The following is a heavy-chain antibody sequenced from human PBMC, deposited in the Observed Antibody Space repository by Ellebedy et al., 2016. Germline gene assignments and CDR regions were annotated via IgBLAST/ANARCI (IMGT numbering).Heavy chain of an antibody. D-gene: IGHD5-24*01. Sequence: ASVKVSCKASGYTFTSYGISWVRQAPGQGLEWMGWISAYNGNTNYAQKLQGRVTMTTDTSTSTAYMELRSLRSDDTAVYYCARWISRVGWLQPSDYWGQGTLVTVSS. V-gene: IGHV1-18*01. CDR2: ISAYNGNT. J-gene: IGHJ4*02. CDR1: GYTFTSYG. CDR3: ARWISRVGWLQPSDY.